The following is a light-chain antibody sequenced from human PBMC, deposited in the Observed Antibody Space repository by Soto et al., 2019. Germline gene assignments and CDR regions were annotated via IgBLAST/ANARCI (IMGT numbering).Light chain of an antibody. CDR1: QSITIW. V-gene: IGKV1-5*03. J-gene: IGKJ1*01. Sequence: DIQMTQSPSTLSASVGDRVTITCRASQSITIWLAWYQQKPGKAPKLLIYKASSLESGVPSRFSGSGSGTEFTLTISSLQPDDFATYYCQQYNNYRWTFGQGTKVEVK. CDR3: QQYNNYRWT. CDR2: KAS.